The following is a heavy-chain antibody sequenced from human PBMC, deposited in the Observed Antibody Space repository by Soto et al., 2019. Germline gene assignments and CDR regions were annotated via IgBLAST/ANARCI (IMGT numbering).Heavy chain of an antibody. D-gene: IGHD2-15*01. CDR2: IIPRSATS. Sequence: ASVKVSCKASGDTFSTYTITWMRQAPGQGLEWMGGIIPRSATSNYAQKLQGRVTMTTDTSTSTAYMELRSLRSDDTAVYYCASEGYCSGGSCEPYYYGMDVWGQGTTVTVSS. CDR1: GDTFSTYT. V-gene: IGHV1-18*01. J-gene: IGHJ6*02. CDR3: ASEGYCSGGSCEPYYYGMDV.